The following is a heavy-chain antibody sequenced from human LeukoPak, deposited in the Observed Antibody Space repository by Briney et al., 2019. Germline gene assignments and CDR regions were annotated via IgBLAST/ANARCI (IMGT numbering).Heavy chain of an antibody. J-gene: IGHJ6*03. D-gene: IGHD3-10*01. CDR1: GGSISSYY. Sequence: SETLSLTCTVWGGSISSYYWSWIPQPPGKGLVCIGYIYTSGSTNYNTSLKSRVTISVDTSKNQFSLKLSSVTAADTAVYYCARHDYYGSGSYDFGYYYMDVWGKGTTVTVSS. V-gene: IGHV4-4*09. CDR3: ARHDYYGSGSYDFGYYYMDV. CDR2: IYTSGST.